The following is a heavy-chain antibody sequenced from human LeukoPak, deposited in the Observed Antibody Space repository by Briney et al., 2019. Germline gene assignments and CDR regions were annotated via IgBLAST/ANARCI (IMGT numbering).Heavy chain of an antibody. CDR1: GYSISSGYY. Sequence: SETLSLTCAVSGYSISSGYYWGWIRQPPGKGLEWIGSIYHSGSTYYNPSLKSRVTISVDTSKNQFSLKLSSVTAADTAVYYCARIGYSYGPIYYYMDVWGKGTTVTVSS. CDR3: ARIGYSYGPIYYYMDV. J-gene: IGHJ6*03. V-gene: IGHV4-38-2*01. CDR2: IYHSGST. D-gene: IGHD5-18*01.